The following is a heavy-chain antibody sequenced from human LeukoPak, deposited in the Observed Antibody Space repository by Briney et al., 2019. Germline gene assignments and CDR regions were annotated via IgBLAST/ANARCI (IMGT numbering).Heavy chain of an antibody. CDR2: IYDDNT. V-gene: IGHV3-23*01. CDR3: AINPTVYYFDY. CDR1: GFTVSAYA. J-gene: IGHJ4*02. Sequence: GGSLRLSCAASGFTVSAYAMAWVRQAPGKGLEWVSTIYDDNTYYADSVKGRFTISRDNSKNTLYLQMNSLRAEDTAVYYCAINPTVYYFDYWGQGTLVTVSS.